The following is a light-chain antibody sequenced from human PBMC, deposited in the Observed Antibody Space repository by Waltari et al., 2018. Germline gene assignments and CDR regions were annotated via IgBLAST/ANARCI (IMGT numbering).Light chain of an antibody. J-gene: IGKJ4*01. CDR2: DAS. Sequence: IQMTQSPSSLSASVGDRVTITCQASHDITNYLNWYQQQPGKAPRLLIYDASNVQTGVPSRFSGSRPGTEFTLTISSLQPEDIATYYCQQYDIVPWNFGGGTKVEIK. CDR3: QQYDIVPWN. CDR1: HDITNY. V-gene: IGKV1-33*01.